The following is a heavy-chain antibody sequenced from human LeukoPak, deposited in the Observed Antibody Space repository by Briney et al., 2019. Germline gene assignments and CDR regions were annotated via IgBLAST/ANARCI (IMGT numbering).Heavy chain of an antibody. CDR2: IWYDGSNK. Sequence: GGSLRLSCAASGFTFSSYGMHWVRQAPGKGLEWVAVIWYDGSNKYYADSVKGRFTISRDNSKNTLYLQMNSLRAEDTAVYYCAIIAAGSPFDYWGQGTLVTVSS. J-gene: IGHJ4*02. D-gene: IGHD6-13*01. V-gene: IGHV3-33*01. CDR1: GFTFSSYG. CDR3: AIIAAGSPFDY.